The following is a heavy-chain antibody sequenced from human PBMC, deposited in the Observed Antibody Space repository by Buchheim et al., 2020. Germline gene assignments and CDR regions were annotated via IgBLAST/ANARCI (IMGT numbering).Heavy chain of an antibody. CDR3: ARGTPEFWSGYHKIKYYYYGMDV. CDR1: GGTFSSYA. J-gene: IGHJ6*02. V-gene: IGHV1-69*01. CDR2: IIPIFGTA. Sequence: QVQLVQSGAEVKKPGSSVKVSCKASGGTFSSYAISWVRQAPGQGLEWMGGIIPIFGTANEAQKFQGRVTITADESTSTAYMELSSLRSEDTAVYYCARGTPEFWSGYHKIKYYYYGMDVWGQGTT. D-gene: IGHD3-3*01.